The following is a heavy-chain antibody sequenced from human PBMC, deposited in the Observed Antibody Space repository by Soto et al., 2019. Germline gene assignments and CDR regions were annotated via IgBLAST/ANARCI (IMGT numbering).Heavy chain of an antibody. CDR3: ARDIREPTSFGAPDFYYYDMDV. J-gene: IGHJ6*02. CDR1: GGTFSSYA. Sequence: QVQLVQSGAEVKKPGSSVKVSCKASGGTFSSYAISWVRQAPGQGLEWMGGIIPIFGTANYAQKFQGRVTITADESTSTAYMELSSLRSEDTAVYYCARDIREPTSFGAPDFYYYDMDVWGQGTTVTVSS. D-gene: IGHD3-3*01. CDR2: IIPIFGTA. V-gene: IGHV1-69*01.